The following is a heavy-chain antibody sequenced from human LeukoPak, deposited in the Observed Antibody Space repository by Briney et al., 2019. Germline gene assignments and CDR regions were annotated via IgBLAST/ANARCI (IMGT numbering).Heavy chain of an antibody. J-gene: IGHJ4*02. V-gene: IGHV3-33*01. CDR2: IWYDGSNK. CDR1: GFTFSSYG. D-gene: IGHD5-18*01. Sequence: GGSLRLSCAASGFTFSSYGMHWVRQAPGKGLEWVAVIWYDGSNKYYADSVKGRFTISRDNSKNTLYLQMNSLRAEDTAVYYCARDPELYSYAVIPYFDYWGQGTLVTVSS. CDR3: ARDPELYSYAVIPYFDY.